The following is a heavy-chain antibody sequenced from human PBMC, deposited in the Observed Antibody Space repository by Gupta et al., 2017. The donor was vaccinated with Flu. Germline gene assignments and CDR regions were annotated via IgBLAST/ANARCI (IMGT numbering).Heavy chain of an antibody. J-gene: IGHJ4*02. Sequence: QVQLQQWGAGLLKPSETMSLTCAVDGGSFSGYYWSWIRQPPGKRLEWVGEIKHSGSTNYNPSLKSRVTISVETSKNQFSLKLSSVTAADTAVYYCARRGCSGGSCYRLAYFDYGGQGTLVTVSS. CDR2: IKHSGST. CDR3: ARRGCSGGSCYRLAYFDY. V-gene: IGHV4-34*01. CDR1: GGSFSGYY. D-gene: IGHD2-15*01.